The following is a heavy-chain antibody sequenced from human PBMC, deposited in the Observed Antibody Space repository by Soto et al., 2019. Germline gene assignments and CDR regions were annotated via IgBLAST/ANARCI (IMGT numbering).Heavy chain of an antibody. Sequence: SETLSLTCAVYGGSFSGYYWSWIRQPPGKGLEWIGEINHSGSTNYNPSLKSRATISVDTSKNQFSLKLSSVTAADTAVYYCARLRSVVPAAIGLGWFDPWGQGTLVTVSS. V-gene: IGHV4-34*01. J-gene: IGHJ5*02. D-gene: IGHD2-2*01. CDR1: GGSFSGYY. CDR3: ARLRSVVPAAIGLGWFDP. CDR2: INHSGST.